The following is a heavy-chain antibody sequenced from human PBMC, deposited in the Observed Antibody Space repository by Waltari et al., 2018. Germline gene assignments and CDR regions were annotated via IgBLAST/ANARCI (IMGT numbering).Heavy chain of an antibody. CDR2: SNSDGSST. CDR3: ARGARRTTVTTGWWYFDL. D-gene: IGHD4-17*01. J-gene: IGHJ2*01. Sequence: EVQLVESGGGLVKTGGSLRLPCAASGFTYSMYWMHWVRQAPGKGLVWVSRSNSDGSSTSYADSVKGRFTISKDNAKNTVYLQMNSLRAEDTAIYYCARGARRTTVTTGWWYFDLWGRGTLVTV. V-gene: IGHV3-74*01. CDR1: GFTYSMYW.